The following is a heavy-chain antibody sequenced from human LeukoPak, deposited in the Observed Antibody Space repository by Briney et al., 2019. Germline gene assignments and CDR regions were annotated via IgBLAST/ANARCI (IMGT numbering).Heavy chain of an antibody. Sequence: NPSETLSLTCAVYGGSFSGYYWSWIRPPPGKGLEWIGEINHSGSTNYNPSLKSRVTISVDTSKNQFSLKLSSVTAADTAVYYCARGRPYYYYYYMDVWGKGTTVTVSS. CDR1: GGSFSGYY. J-gene: IGHJ6*03. CDR2: INHSGST. V-gene: IGHV4-34*01. CDR3: ARGRPYYYYYYMDV.